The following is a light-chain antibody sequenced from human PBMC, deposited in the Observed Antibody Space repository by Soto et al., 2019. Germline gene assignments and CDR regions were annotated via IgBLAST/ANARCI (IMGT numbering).Light chain of an antibody. CDR2: KNN. CDR1: SSNIGSNY. Sequence: QSVLTQPPSASGTPGQRVTISCSGSSSNIGSNYVYWHQQLPGTAPRGLIYKNNERPSGVPDRFSGSKSGTSASLAISGLRSEDEADYYCVAWDDSLSAWVFGGGTKL. CDR3: VAWDDSLSAWV. V-gene: IGLV1-47*01. J-gene: IGLJ3*02.